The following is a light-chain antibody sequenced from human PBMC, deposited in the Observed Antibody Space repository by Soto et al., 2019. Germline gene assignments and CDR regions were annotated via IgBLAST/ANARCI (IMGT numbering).Light chain of an antibody. CDR1: SSDVGGYKY. J-gene: IGLJ1*01. V-gene: IGLV2-14*03. Sequence: QSVLTQPASVSGSPGQSIAISCTGSSSDVGGYKYVSWYQQHPGKAPKLIIYDVSNRPSGVSDRFSGSKSGNTASLTISGLQYEDEADYYCSSYTSINSYVFGTGTKVTVL. CDR3: SSYTSINSYV. CDR2: DVS.